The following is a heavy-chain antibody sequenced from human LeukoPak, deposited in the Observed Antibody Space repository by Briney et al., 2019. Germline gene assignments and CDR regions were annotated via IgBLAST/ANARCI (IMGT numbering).Heavy chain of an antibody. CDR2: IYHSGST. V-gene: IGHV4-38-2*01. J-gene: IGHJ6*03. CDR3: ARHTSPNWGSPYYYYMDV. D-gene: IGHD7-27*01. CDR1: GYSISSGYY. Sequence: SETLSLTCAVSGYSISSGYYWGWIRQPPGKGLEWIGSIYHSGSTYYNPSLKSRVAISVDTSKNQFSLKLSSVTAADTAVYYCARHTSPNWGSPYYYYMDVWGKGTTVTVSS.